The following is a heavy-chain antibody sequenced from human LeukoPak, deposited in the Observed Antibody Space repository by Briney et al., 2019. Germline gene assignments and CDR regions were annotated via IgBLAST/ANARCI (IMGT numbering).Heavy chain of an antibody. V-gene: IGHV3-23*01. Sequence: GGSLRLSCAASGFTFSSYAMSWVRQAPGKGLEWVSVISGTGGSTHYADSVKGRFTISRDNSKNTLYLQMNSLRAEDTAVYYCAKDGRVGYSSSWSNYWGQGTLVTVSS. CDR3: AKDGRVGYSSSWSNY. CDR1: GFTFSSYA. CDR2: ISGTGGST. D-gene: IGHD6-13*01. J-gene: IGHJ4*02.